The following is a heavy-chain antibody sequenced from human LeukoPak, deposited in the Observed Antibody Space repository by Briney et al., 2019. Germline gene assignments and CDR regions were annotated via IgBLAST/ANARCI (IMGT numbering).Heavy chain of an antibody. CDR1: GYTFTSYD. J-gene: IGHJ4*02. V-gene: IGHV1-18*01. Sequence: ASVKVSCKASGYTFTSYDINWVRQATGQGLEWMGWISAYNGNTNYAQKLQGRVTMTTDTSTSTAYMELRSLRSDDTAVYYCARVDSLVPFDYWGQGTLVTVSS. CDR2: ISAYNGNT. CDR3: ARVDSLVPFDY. D-gene: IGHD6-6*01.